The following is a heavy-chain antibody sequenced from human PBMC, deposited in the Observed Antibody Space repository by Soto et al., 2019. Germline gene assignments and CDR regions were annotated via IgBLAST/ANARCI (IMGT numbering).Heavy chain of an antibody. D-gene: IGHD3-3*01. J-gene: IGHJ6*02. Sequence: PGGSLRLSCAVSGFTFSSYAMHWVRQAPGKGLEWVAVISYDGSNKYYADSVKGRFTISRDNSKNTLYLQMNSLRAEDTAVYYCAKMMKVRFLEWLLGGMDVWGQGTTVTVSS. CDR2: ISYDGSNK. CDR1: GFTFSSYA. V-gene: IGHV3-30-3*01. CDR3: AKMMKVRFLEWLLGGMDV.